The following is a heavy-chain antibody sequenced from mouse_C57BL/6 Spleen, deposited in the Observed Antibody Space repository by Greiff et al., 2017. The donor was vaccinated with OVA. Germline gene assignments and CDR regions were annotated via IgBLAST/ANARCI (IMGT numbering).Heavy chain of an antibody. J-gene: IGHJ2*01. V-gene: IGHV1-63*01. CDR2: IYPGGGYT. CDR1: GYTFTNYW. D-gene: IGHD2-2*01. Sequence: QVQLQQSGAELVRPGTSVKMSCKASGYTFTNYWIGWAKQRPGHGLEWIGDIYPGGGYTNYNEKFKGKATLTADKSSSTAYMQFSSLTSEDSAIYYCARLVIYYFDYWGQGTTLTVSS. CDR3: ARLVIYYFDY.